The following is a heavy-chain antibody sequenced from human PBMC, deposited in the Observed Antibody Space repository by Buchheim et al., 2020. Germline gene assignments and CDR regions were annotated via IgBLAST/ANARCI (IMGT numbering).Heavy chain of an antibody. V-gene: IGHV4-61*02. J-gene: IGHJ5*02. CDR1: GGSISSGSYY. Sequence: QVQLQESGPGLVKPSQTLSLTCTVSGGSISSGSYYWSWIRQPAGKGLEWIGRIYISGSTNYNPSLKSRVTVSLDTSKNQFSLRLSSVTAADTAVYYCAREEGGYNYNWFDPWGQGTL. CDR2: IYISGST. D-gene: IGHD5-24*01. CDR3: AREEGGYNYNWFDP.